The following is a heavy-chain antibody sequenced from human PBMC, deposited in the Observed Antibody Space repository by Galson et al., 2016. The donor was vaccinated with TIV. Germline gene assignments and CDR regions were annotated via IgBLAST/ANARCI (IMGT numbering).Heavy chain of an antibody. CDR3: ARDQRVAAGSLDYMDV. D-gene: IGHD6-13*01. Sequence: SLRLSCAGSGFTFSSHGLHWVRQAPGKGLEWVAVISYDGRSQYSADSVKGRFTSSRDDSKKTVYLQMNSLREEDTAVYYCARDQRVAAGSLDYMDVWGKGTTVAVSS. J-gene: IGHJ6*03. CDR2: ISYDGRSQ. CDR1: GFTFSSHG. V-gene: IGHV3-30*01.